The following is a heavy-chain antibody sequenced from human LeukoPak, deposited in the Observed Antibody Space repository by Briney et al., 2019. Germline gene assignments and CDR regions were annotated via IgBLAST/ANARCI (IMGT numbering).Heavy chain of an antibody. CDR2: INPNSGGT. CDR3: ASANYDFWSGYFAHAGYYFDY. J-gene: IGHJ4*02. CDR1: GYTFTGYY. D-gene: IGHD3-3*01. V-gene: IGHV1-2*02. Sequence: ASVKVSCKAFGYTFTGYYMHWVRQAPGQGLEWVGWINPNSGGTNYAQKFQGRVTMTRDTSISTAYMELSRLRSDDTAVYYCASANYDFWSGYFAHAGYYFDYWGQGTLVTVSS.